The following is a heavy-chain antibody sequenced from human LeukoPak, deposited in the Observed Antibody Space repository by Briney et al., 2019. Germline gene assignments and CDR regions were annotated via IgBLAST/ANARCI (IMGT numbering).Heavy chain of an antibody. D-gene: IGHD7-27*01. Sequence: GASVKVSCKASGYTFIGHYLHWVRQAPGQGLEWLGWINPKSGGTNYARDFQGRVTMTRDTSITTAYMELSSLRSDDTAMYYCAIHWGSGWYFDLWGRSTQVTVSS. CDR3: AIHWGSGWYFDL. J-gene: IGHJ2*01. CDR1: GYTFIGHY. V-gene: IGHV1-2*02. CDR2: INPKSGGT.